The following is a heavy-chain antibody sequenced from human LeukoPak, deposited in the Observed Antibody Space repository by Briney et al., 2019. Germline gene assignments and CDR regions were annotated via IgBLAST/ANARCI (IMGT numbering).Heavy chain of an antibody. J-gene: IGHJ4*02. V-gene: IGHV4-39*01. D-gene: IGHD1-1*01. CDR2: IYYSGST. CDR1: GGSISSGDYY. Sequence: PSETLSLTCTVSGGSISSGDYYWSWIRQPPGKGLEWIGNIYYSGSTYYNPSLKSRVTISVDTSQNQFSLKLSSVTAADTAVYYCARDTRVRANFDYWGQGTLVTVSS. CDR3: ARDTRVRANFDY.